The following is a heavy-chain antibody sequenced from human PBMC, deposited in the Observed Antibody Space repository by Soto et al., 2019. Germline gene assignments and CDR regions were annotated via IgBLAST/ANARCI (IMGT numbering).Heavy chain of an antibody. Sequence: ASVKVSCKASGYTFTSYYMHWLRQAPGQGLEWMGIINPSGGSTSYAQKFQGRVTMTRDTSTSTVYMELSSLRSEDTAVYYCARGRGRRYYDSSGYYPYYFDYWGQGTLVTVSS. CDR1: GYTFTSYY. V-gene: IGHV1-46*01. J-gene: IGHJ4*02. CDR2: INPSGGST. CDR3: ARGRGRRYYDSSGYYPYYFDY. D-gene: IGHD3-22*01.